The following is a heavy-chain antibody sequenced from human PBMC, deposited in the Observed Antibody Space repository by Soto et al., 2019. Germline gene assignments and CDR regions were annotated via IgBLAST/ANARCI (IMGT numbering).Heavy chain of an antibody. J-gene: IGHJ6*03. CDR3: AKVPSYYSKAHYHMDV. V-gene: IGHV3-23*01. Sequence: EVQLLESGGGLVQPGGSLRLSCAASGFTFSSYAMSWVRQAPGKGLEWVSAISGSGGSTYYADSVKGRFTISRDNSKNTLYLQMNSLRAEDTAVYYCAKVPSYYSKAHYHMDVWGKGTTVTVSS. CDR2: ISGSGGST. D-gene: IGHD3-22*01. CDR1: GFTFSSYA.